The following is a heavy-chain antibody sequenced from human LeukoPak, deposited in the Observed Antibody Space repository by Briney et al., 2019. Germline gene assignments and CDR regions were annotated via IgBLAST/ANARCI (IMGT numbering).Heavy chain of an antibody. CDR3: AGHHPRNTVDF. CDR1: GGSISSYY. CDR2: TSDIGSI. V-gene: IGHV4-59*08. Sequence: SETLSLTCTVSGGSISSYYWSWIRQPPGKGLEWIAYTSDIGSINYNPSLKSRVTISLDTSKNQFSLKLSSVTAADTAVYYCAGHHPRNTVDFWGQGTLVTVSS. J-gene: IGHJ4*02. D-gene: IGHD2/OR15-2a*01.